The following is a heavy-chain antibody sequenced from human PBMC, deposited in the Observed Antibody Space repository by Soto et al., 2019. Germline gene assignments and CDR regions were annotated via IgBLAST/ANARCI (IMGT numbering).Heavy chain of an antibody. Sequence: SETMSLTCTVSGDSISSSSYYWGWIRKPPGKGLEWIASISYSGTTYYNPSLKSRVTISVDTSKNQFSLKLSSVTAADTAVYYCARAPRGNYGYPSYFDYWGQGTLVTVSS. CDR2: ISYSGTT. CDR1: GDSISSSSYY. J-gene: IGHJ4*02. V-gene: IGHV4-39*07. D-gene: IGHD3-10*01. CDR3: ARAPRGNYGYPSYFDY.